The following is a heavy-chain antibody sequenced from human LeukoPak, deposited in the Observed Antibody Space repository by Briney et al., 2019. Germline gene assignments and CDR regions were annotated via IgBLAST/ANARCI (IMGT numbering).Heavy chain of an antibody. CDR1: GFTFSSYA. CDR3: AKGVGGSANYYYMDV. CDR2: ISYDGSNK. J-gene: IGHJ6*03. D-gene: IGHD3-10*01. V-gene: IGHV3-30-3*01. Sequence: GGSLRLSCAASGFTFSSYAMHWVRQAPGKGLEWVAVISYDGSNKYYADFVKGRFTISRDNSKNTLYLQMDSLRADDTSIYYCAKGVGGSANYYYMDVWGKGTTVTVSS.